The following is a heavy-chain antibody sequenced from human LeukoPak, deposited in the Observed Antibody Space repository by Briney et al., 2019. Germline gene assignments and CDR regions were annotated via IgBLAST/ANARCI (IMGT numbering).Heavy chain of an antibody. CDR1: GFTFSSYA. D-gene: IGHD6-13*01. V-gene: IGHV3-30*14. Sequence: AGGSLRLSCAASGFTFSSYAMHWVRQAPGKGLEWVAVISYDGSNKYYADSVKGRFTISRDNSKNTLYLQMGSLRAEDMAVYYCARDKVGAAAGINPPYFDYWGQGTLVTVSS. J-gene: IGHJ4*02. CDR2: ISYDGSNK. CDR3: ARDKVGAAAGINPPYFDY.